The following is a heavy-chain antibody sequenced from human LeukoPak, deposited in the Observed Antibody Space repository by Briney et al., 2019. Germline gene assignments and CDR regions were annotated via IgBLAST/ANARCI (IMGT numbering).Heavy chain of an antibody. V-gene: IGHV1-69*05. D-gene: IGHD3-3*01. CDR1: GGTFSSYA. CDR3: ARDRYDFWSGYSPYYFDY. J-gene: IGHJ4*02. Sequence: SVKVSCKASGGTFSSYAISWVRQAPGQGLEWMGGIIPIFGTANYAQKFQGRVTITTDESTSTAYMELSSLRSEDTAVYYCARDRYDFWSGYSPYYFDYWGQGTLVTVSS. CDR2: IIPIFGTA.